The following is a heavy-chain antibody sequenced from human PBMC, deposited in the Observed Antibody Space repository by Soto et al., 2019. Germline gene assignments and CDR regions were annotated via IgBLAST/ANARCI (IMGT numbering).Heavy chain of an antibody. V-gene: IGHV1-69*02. CDR2: VNPIVSMS. CDR1: GDTFNFYS. Sequence: QVQLVQSGAEVKRPGSSVKVSCKASGDTFNFYSINWVRQAPGVGLEWMGRVNPIVSMSNYAQKFQGRVTMTAEKSPSTDYMELSRLRSEDTAIYYCASSYGSGYRAFDYWGQGALVTVSS. J-gene: IGHJ4*02. D-gene: IGHD3-10*01. CDR3: ASSYGSGYRAFDY.